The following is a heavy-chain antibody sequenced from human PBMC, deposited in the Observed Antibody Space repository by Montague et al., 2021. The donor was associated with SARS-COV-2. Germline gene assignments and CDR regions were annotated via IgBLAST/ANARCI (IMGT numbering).Heavy chain of an antibody. Sequence: SETLSLTCTVSGYSISSGYYWGWIRKFPGKGLEWIGSIYHSGTTYYNPSLKSRVTISVDTSKNQFSLKMYSVTAADTAQFYCARDRTFRDGYLDAFEVWGQGTMDTVSS. CDR2: IYHSGTT. CDR1: GYSISSGYY. V-gene: IGHV4-38-2*02. J-gene: IGHJ3*01. CDR3: ARDRTFRDGYLDAFEV. D-gene: IGHD5-24*01.